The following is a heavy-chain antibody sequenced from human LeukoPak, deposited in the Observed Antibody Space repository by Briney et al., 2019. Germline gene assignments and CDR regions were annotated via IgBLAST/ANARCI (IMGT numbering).Heavy chain of an antibody. CDR3: ASSVGSGWSDFDY. CDR2: IYYSGST. Sequence: SETLSLTCTVSGGSISSSSYYWGWIRQPPGKGLEWIGSIYYSGSTYYNPSLKSRVTISVDTSKNQFSLKLSSVTAADTAVYYCASSVGSGWSDFDYWGQGTLVTVSS. V-gene: IGHV4-39*07. J-gene: IGHJ4*02. CDR1: GGSISSSSYY. D-gene: IGHD6-19*01.